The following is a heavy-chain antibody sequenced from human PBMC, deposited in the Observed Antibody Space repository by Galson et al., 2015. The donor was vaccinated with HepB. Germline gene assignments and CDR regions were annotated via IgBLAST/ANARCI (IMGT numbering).Heavy chain of an antibody. V-gene: IGHV4-59*01. CDR2: IYYSGST. CDR1: DGSISSYY. J-gene: IGHJ6*03. CDR3: ARARPPSIPGRRPYFYMDV. Sequence: SETLSLTCTVSDGSISSYYWSWIRQPPGKGLEWIGYIYYSGSTNYNPSLKSRVTISVDMSKNQFSLKLSSVTAADTAVYFCARARPPSIPGRRPYFYMDVWGTGTTVTVSS. D-gene: IGHD6-6*01.